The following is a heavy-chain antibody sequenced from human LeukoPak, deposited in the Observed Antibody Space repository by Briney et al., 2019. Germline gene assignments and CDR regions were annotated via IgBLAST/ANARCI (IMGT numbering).Heavy chain of an antibody. CDR1: GFTFSSYA. CDR3: ARDVYYDSSGYYSRFDY. Sequence: GGSLRLSCAASGFTFSSYAMSWVRQAPGKGLEWVSAISGSGGSTYYADSVKGRFTISRDNAKNSVYLQMNSLRAEDMAVYYCARDVYYDSSGYYSRFDYWGQGTLVTVSS. CDR2: ISGSGGST. J-gene: IGHJ4*02. D-gene: IGHD3-22*01. V-gene: IGHV3-23*01.